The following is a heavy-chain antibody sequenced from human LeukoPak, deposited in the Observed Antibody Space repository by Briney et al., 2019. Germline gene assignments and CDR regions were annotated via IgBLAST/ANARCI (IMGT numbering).Heavy chain of an antibody. J-gene: IGHJ5*02. Sequence: PSETLSLTCTVSGYSISSGYYWGWTRQPPGKGLEWVGSIYHSGSTYYNPPLKSRVTISVDTSKNQFSLKLSSVTAADTAVYYCARVGTDCSGGSCYDWFDPWGQGTLVTVSS. CDR2: IYHSGST. D-gene: IGHD2-15*01. CDR1: GYSISSGYY. CDR3: ARVGTDCSGGSCYDWFDP. V-gene: IGHV4-38-2*02.